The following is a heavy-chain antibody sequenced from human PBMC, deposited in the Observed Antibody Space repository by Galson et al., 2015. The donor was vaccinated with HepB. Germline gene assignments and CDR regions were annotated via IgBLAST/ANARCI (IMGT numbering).Heavy chain of an antibody. CDR2: ITNTGGST. V-gene: IGHV3-64*02. Sequence: SLRLSCAVSGFTLSNYAMHWVRQAPGKGLEYISAITNTGGSTYYVGSVKGRFTISRDNSKNTLYLQMGSLRTEDMAVYYCARDRGVLPGVIDYWGQGTLVTVSS. CDR1: GFTLSNYA. D-gene: IGHD3-10*01. J-gene: IGHJ4*02. CDR3: ARDRGVLPGVIDY.